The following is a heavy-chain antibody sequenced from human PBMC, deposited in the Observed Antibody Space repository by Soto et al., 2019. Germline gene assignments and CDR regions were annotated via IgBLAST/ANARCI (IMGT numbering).Heavy chain of an antibody. V-gene: IGHV1-69*01. CDR3: ARGDYESAPGKNNWFDP. D-gene: IGHD3-22*01. J-gene: IGHJ5*02. CDR2: IIPIFGTA. Sequence: QVQLVQSGAEVKKPGSSVKVSCTASGGTFSSYAISWVRQAPGQGLEWMGGIIPIFGTANYAQKFQGRVTITADESTSTAYMELSSLRAEDTAVYYCARGDYESAPGKNNWFDPWGQGTLVTVSS. CDR1: GGTFSSYA.